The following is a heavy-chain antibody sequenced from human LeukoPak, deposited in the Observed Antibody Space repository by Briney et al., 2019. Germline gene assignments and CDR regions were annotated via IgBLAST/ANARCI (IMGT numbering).Heavy chain of an antibody. CDR3: ARDHRGYYDSSGPDY. V-gene: IGHV3-21*01. CDR2: ISSSSSYI. D-gene: IGHD3-22*01. CDR1: GFTFSSYS. Sequence: PGGSLRLSCAASGFTFSSYSTNWVRQAPGKGLEWVSSISSSSSYIYYADSVKGRFTISRDNAKNSLYLQMDSLRAEDTAVYYCARDHRGYYDSSGPDYWGQGTLVTVSS. J-gene: IGHJ4*02.